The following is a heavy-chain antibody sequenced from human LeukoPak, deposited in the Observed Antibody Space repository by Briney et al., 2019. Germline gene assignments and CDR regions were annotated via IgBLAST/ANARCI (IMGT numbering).Heavy chain of an antibody. Sequence: GGSLRLSCAASGFTFSSYGMHWVRQAPGKGLEWVAVISYDGSNKYYADSVKGRFTISRDNSKNTLYLQMNSLRAEDTAVYYCVSRSESMTTVDYWGQGTLVTVSS. D-gene: IGHD4-11*01. CDR2: ISYDGSNK. J-gene: IGHJ4*02. V-gene: IGHV3-30*03. CDR3: VSRSESMTTVDY. CDR1: GFTFSSYG.